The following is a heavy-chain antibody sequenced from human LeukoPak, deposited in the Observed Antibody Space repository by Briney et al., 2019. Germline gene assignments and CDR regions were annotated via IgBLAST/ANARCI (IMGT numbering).Heavy chain of an antibody. D-gene: IGHD5-18*01. CDR3: ARDTAMDTPGDY. V-gene: IGHV1-69*04. J-gene: IGHJ4*02. CDR2: IIPILGIA. Sequence: ASVKVSCKASGGTFSSYAISWVRQAPGQGLEWMGRIIPILGIANYAQKFQGRVTITADKSTSTAYMELSSLRSEDTAVYYCARDTAMDTPGDYWGQGTLVTVSP. CDR1: GGTFSSYA.